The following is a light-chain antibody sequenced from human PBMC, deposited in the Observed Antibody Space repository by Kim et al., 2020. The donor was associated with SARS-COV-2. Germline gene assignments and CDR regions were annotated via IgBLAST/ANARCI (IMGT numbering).Light chain of an antibody. J-gene: IGKJ4*01. CDR2: DAS. CDR1: QSISRY. CDR3: QQRFSWPLS. V-gene: IGKV3-11*01. Sequence: LAPGESVTLACRASQSISRYLAWYQQKPGQAPRLLIYDASTRDTGIPARFSGSGSGTDFTLTISSLEPEDFAVYYCQQRFSWPLSFGGGTKVDIK.